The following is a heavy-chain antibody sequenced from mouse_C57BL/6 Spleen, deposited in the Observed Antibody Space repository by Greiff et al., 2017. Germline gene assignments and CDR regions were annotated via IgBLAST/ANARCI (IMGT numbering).Heavy chain of an antibody. D-gene: IGHD1-1*01. J-gene: IGHJ4*01. Sequence: VQLKESGGGLVQPGGSMKLSCVASGFTFSNYWMNWVRQSPEKGLEWVAQIRLKSDNYATHYAESVKGRFTISRDDSKSSVYLQMNNLRAEDTGIYYCTGFYYYGSSYDYAMDYWGQGTSVTVSS. CDR3: TGFYYYGSSYDYAMDY. CDR2: IRLKSDNYAT. V-gene: IGHV6-3*01. CDR1: GFTFSNYW.